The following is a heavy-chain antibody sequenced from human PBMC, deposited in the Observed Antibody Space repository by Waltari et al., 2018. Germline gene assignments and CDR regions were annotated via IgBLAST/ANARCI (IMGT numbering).Heavy chain of an antibody. CDR2: IYYSGST. CDR1: GGSIRSSSYY. V-gene: IGHV4-39*01. CDR3: ASLLGDFWSGYYTRYAFDI. J-gene: IGHJ3*02. Sequence: QLQLQESGPGLVKPSETLSLTCTVSGGSIRSSSYYWVWIRQPPGKGLEWIGSIYYSGSTYYNPSLKSRVTISVDTSKNQFSLKRSSVTAADTAVYYCASLLGDFWSGYYTRYAFDIWGQGTMVTVSS. D-gene: IGHD3-3*01.